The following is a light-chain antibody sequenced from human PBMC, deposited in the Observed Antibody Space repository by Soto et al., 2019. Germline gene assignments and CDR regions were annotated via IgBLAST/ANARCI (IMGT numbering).Light chain of an antibody. CDR2: DAS. J-gene: IGKJ3*01. V-gene: IGKV1-33*01. CDR1: QDISNY. CDR3: QQYDNLPRAVGALT. Sequence: DIQMTQSPSSLSASVGDRVTITCQASQDISNYLNWYQQKPGKAPKLLIYDASNLETGVPSRFSGSGSGTDFTFTISSLQPEDIATYYCQQYDNLPRAVGALTFGPGTKVDIK.